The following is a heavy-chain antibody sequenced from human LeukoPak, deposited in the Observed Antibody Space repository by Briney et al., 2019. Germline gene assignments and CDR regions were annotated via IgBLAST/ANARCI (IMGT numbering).Heavy chain of an antibody. CDR1: GGSISSYY. Sequence: PSETLSLTCTVSGGSISSYYWSWIRQPPGEGLEWIGYIYYSGSTNYNPSLKSRVTISVDTSKNQFSLKLSSVTAADTAVYYCARGSVWFGSLSYFDYWGQGTLVTVSS. D-gene: IGHD3-10*01. CDR3: ARGSVWFGSLSYFDY. J-gene: IGHJ4*02. V-gene: IGHV4-59*01. CDR2: IYYSGST.